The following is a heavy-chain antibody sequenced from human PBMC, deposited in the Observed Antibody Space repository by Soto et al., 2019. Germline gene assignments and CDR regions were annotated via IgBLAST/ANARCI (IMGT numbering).Heavy chain of an antibody. V-gene: IGHV3-21*01. CDR2: ISSSSSYI. CDR3: ARGVDGVVITYYYYMDV. Sequence: GGSLRLSCAASGFTFSSYSMNWVRQAPGKGLEWVSSISSSSSYIYYADSVKGRFTISRDNAKNSLYLQMNSLRAEDTAVYYCARGVDGVVITYYYYMDVWGKGTTVTVSS. CDR1: GFTFSSYS. D-gene: IGHD3-3*01. J-gene: IGHJ6*03.